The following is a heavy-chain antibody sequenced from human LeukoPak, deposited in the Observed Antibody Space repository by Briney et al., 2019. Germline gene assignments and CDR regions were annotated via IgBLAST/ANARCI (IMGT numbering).Heavy chain of an antibody. CDR1: GFTVSSNY. D-gene: IGHD3-22*01. J-gene: IGHJ3*02. Sequence: GALRLSCAASGFTVSSNYMSWVRQAPGKGLEWVSVIYSGGSTYYADSVKGRFTISRDNSKNTLYLQMNSLRAEDTAVYYCAREMRYYDSSGYGDAFDIWGQGTMVTVSS. CDR2: IYSGGST. CDR3: AREMRYYDSSGYGDAFDI. V-gene: IGHV3-53*01.